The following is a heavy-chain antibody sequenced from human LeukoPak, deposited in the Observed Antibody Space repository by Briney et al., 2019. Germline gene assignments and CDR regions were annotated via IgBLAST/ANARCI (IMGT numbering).Heavy chain of an antibody. V-gene: IGHV4-34*01. Sequence: PSETLSLTCAVYGGSFTDYYWNWIRQSPEKGLEWIGEINHSGSTNYNPSLKSRVTISVDTSKNQFSLKLSSVTAADTAVYYCARGQVPGGLIFGVVNIFDYWGQGTLVTVSS. CDR2: INHSGST. J-gene: IGHJ4*02. CDR3: ARGQVPGGLIFGVVNIFDY. CDR1: GGSFTDYY. D-gene: IGHD3-3*01.